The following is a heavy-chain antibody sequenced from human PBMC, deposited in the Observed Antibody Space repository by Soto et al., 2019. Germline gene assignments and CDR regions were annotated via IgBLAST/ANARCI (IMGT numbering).Heavy chain of an antibody. V-gene: IGHV5-51*01. CDR1: GYSFTTFW. J-gene: IGHJ5*02. Sequence: PGESLKISCQGSGYSFTTFWIGWVRQMPGKGLEWMVIIDPEDSDTRYSPSFQGQVTISVDKSISAAYLQWSRLKASYTAMYYSARTYCTSSCCDNWFDPWGQGTLVTVSS. CDR3: ARTYCTSSCCDNWFDP. D-gene: IGHD2-2*01. CDR2: IDPEDSDT.